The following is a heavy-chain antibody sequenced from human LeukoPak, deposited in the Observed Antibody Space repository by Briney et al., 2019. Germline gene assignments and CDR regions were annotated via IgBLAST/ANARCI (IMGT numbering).Heavy chain of an antibody. J-gene: IGHJ5*02. D-gene: IGHD2-15*01. Sequence: SETLSLTCTVYGGSFSGYYWSWIHQPPGKGLEWIGEINHSGSTNYNPSLKSRVTISVDTSKNQFSLKLSSVTAADTAVYYCARGITRYCSGGSCYSTVWFDPWGQGTLVTVSS. CDR1: GGSFSGYY. V-gene: IGHV4-34*01. CDR2: INHSGST. CDR3: ARGITRYCSGGSCYSTVWFDP.